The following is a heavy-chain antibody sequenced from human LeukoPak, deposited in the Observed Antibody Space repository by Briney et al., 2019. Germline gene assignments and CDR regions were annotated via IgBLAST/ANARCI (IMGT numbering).Heavy chain of an antibody. Sequence: GGSLRLSCAASGFTFSSYSMNWVRQAPGKGLEWVSSISSSSSYIYYADSVKGRFTISRDNAKNSLYLQMNSLRAEDTAVYYCARFPAVPYYYDSSGYYYFDYWGQGTLVTVSS. D-gene: IGHD3-22*01. J-gene: IGHJ4*02. V-gene: IGHV3-21*01. CDR3: ARFPAVPYYYDSSGYYYFDY. CDR1: GFTFSSYS. CDR2: ISSSSSYI.